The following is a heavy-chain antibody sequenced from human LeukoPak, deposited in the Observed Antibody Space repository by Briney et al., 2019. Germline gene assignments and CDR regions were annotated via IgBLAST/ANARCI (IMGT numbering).Heavy chain of an antibody. CDR2: INSGGRDT. J-gene: IGHJ4*02. V-gene: IGHV3-74*01. D-gene: IGHD3-10*01. CDR3: ARAGSGSSYDC. CDR1: GFALSTYW. Sequence: GGSLRLSCAASGFALSTYWMHWVRQAPGKGLVWVSLINSGGRDTLYADSVKGRFTISRDTAKNTLYLEMNRLRADDTAVYYCARAGSGSSYDCWGQGTLVTVSS.